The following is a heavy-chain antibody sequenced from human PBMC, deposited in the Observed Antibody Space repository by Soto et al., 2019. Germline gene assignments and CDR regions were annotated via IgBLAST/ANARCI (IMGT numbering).Heavy chain of an antibody. D-gene: IGHD6-13*01. CDR1: GYSFTSYW. CDR3: GRLRWAAAGTPAGAFEI. J-gene: IGHJ3*02. CDR2: IYPGDSDT. V-gene: IGHV5-51*01. Sequence: LGESLKISCKGSGYSFTSYWIGWVRQMPGKGLEWMGIIYPGDSDTRYSPSFQGQVTISADKSISTAYLQWSSLKASDTAMYYCGRLRWAAAGTPAGAFEIWGQGTMVTVSS.